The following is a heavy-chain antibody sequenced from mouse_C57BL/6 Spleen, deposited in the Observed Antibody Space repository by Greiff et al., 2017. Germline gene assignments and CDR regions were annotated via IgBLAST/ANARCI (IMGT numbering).Heavy chain of an antibody. CDR2: ISSGGDYI. CDR1: GFTFSSYA. Sequence: EVNVVESGEGLVKPGGSLKLSCAASGFTFSSYAMSWVRQTPEKRLEWVAYISSGGDYIYYADTVKGRFTISRDNARNTLYLQMSSLKSEDTAMYYCTRVDDYDVYYAMDYWGQGTSVTVSS. V-gene: IGHV5-9-1*02. D-gene: IGHD2-4*01. J-gene: IGHJ4*01. CDR3: TRVDDYDVYYAMDY.